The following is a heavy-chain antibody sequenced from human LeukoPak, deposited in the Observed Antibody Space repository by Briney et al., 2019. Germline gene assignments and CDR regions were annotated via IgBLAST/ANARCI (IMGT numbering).Heavy chain of an antibody. V-gene: IGHV4-59*08. CDR3: ARANYDFWSGYLDAFDI. CDR2: IHYSGSA. D-gene: IGHD3-3*01. CDR1: GGSISSFY. Sequence: PSETLSLTCAVSGGSISSFYWSWVRQPPGKGLEWIGNIHYSGSANYNPSLRSRVTISVDTSKTQFSLKLSSVTAADTAVYYCARANYDFWSGYLDAFDIWGQGTMVTVSS. J-gene: IGHJ3*02.